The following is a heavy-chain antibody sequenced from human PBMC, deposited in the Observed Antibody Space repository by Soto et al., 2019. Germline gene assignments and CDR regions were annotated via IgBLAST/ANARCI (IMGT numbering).Heavy chain of an antibody. CDR2: IYYSGIT. Sequence: PSETLSLTCAVYGGSFSGYYWSWIRQPPGKGLEWIGYIYYSGITDYNPSLKSRVTISVDTSKSQFSLKLSSVTAADTAVYYCARGGGVYYFDYWGQGTLVTVSS. CDR1: GGSFSGYY. V-gene: IGHV4-59*01. D-gene: IGHD2-8*02. J-gene: IGHJ4*02. CDR3: ARGGGVYYFDY.